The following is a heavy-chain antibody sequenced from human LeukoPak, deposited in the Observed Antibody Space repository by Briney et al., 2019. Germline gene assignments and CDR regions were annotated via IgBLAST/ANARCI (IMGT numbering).Heavy chain of an antibody. CDR3: ARRVVGRSHLFDY. CDR1: GGSISSYY. J-gene: IGHJ4*02. V-gene: IGHV4-59*08. Sequence: SETLSLTCTASGGSISSYYWSWIRQPPGKGLEWIGYIYYSGSTNYNPSLKSRVTISVDTSKNQFSLKLSSVTAADPAVYYCARRVVGRSHLFDYWGQGTLVTVSS. CDR2: IYYSGST.